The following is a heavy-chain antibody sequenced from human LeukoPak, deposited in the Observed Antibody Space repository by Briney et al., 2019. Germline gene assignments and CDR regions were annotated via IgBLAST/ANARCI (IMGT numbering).Heavy chain of an antibody. CDR3: AGHLAADNDDITIFGLVLLSWFDP. Sequence: PSETLSLTCTVSGGSISSSSDYWGWIRQPPGKGLEWIGSIDYSGSSSYNPSLKSRVTISVDTSKNQFSLRLSSVTAADTAVYYCAGHLAADNDDITIFGLVLLSWFDPWGQGTLVTVSS. J-gene: IGHJ5*02. CDR2: IDYSGSS. D-gene: IGHD3-3*01. CDR1: GGSISSSSDY. V-gene: IGHV4-39*01.